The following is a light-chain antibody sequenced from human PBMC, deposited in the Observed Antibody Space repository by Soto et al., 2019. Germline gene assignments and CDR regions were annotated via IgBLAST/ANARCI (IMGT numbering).Light chain of an antibody. V-gene: IGLV2-14*01. CDR3: TSYTLYSTLG. Sequence: QSALTQPASVSGSPGQSITISCTGTNNDVGGYNYVSWYQQHPGRAPKLMIYEVSNRPSGVSNRFSGSKSGNTASLTISGLQAEDEARYYCTSYTLYSTLGFGGGTQLTVL. CDR1: NNDVGGYNY. CDR2: EVS. J-gene: IGLJ3*02.